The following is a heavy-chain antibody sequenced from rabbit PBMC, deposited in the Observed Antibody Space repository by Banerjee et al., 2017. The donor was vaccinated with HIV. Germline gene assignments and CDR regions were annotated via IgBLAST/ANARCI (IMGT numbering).Heavy chain of an antibody. J-gene: IGHJ6*01. D-gene: IGHD1-1*01. V-gene: IGHV1S45*01. CDR3: ARDRGYTMDGMDL. Sequence: QEQLEESGGDLVKPGGTLTLTCKASGIDFSSTYWICWVRQAPGKGLEWIACIYTGSSGSPYYESWAKGRFTISKASSTTVTLQMTSLTAADTATYFCARDRGYTMDGMDLWGPGTLVTVS. CDR1: GIDFSSTYW. CDR2: IYTGSSGSP.